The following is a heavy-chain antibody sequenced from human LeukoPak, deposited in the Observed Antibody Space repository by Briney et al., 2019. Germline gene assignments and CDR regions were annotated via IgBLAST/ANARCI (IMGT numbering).Heavy chain of an antibody. CDR1: GFTFSSYE. J-gene: IGHJ6*02. V-gene: IGHV3-48*03. CDR3: ARIRTNPAYYYYGMDV. Sequence: GGPLRLSCAASGFTFSSYEMNWVRQAPGKGLEWVSYISSSGSTIYYADSVKGRFTISRDNAKNSLYLQMNSLRAEDTAVYYCARIRTNPAYYYYGMDVWGQGTTVTVSS. D-gene: IGHD1-14*01. CDR2: ISSSGSTI.